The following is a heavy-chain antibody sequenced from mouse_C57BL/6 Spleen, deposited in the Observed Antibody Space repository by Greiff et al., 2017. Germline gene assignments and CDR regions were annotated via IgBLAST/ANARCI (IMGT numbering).Heavy chain of an antibody. CDR3: ARKGYGYDYFDY. D-gene: IGHD2-2*01. CDR1: GFSLTSYG. V-gene: IGHV2-2*01. CDR2: IWSGGST. Sequence: VHLVESGPGLVQPSQSLSITCTVSGFSLTSYGVHWVRQSPGKGLEWLGVIWSGGSTDYHAAFISRLSISKDNSKSQVFFKMNSLQADDTAIYYCARKGYGYDYFDYWGQGTTLTVSS. J-gene: IGHJ2*01.